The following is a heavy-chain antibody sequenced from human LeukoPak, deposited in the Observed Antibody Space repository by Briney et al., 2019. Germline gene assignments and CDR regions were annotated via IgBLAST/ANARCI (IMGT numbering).Heavy chain of an antibody. CDR2: INTDGTVA. CDR3: GRDLVAGSGSLDD. V-gene: IGHV3-74*01. Sequence: GGSLRLSCAASGFTFSSYWXXXVXXAPXXXXXXXSRINTDGTVANYADSVKGRFTISRDNARNTLYLQMNSLRAEDTAVYFCGRDLVAGSGSLDDWGQGTLVIVSS. D-gene: IGHD3-10*01. J-gene: IGHJ4*02. CDR1: GFTFSSYW.